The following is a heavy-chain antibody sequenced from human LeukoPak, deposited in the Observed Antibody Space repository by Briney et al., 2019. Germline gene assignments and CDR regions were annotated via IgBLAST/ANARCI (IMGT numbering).Heavy chain of an antibody. D-gene: IGHD2-21*02. V-gene: IGHV4-39*07. CDR3: ARTHCEGDCFSAIRY. J-gene: IGHJ4*02. CDR1: GDSLRRSTFY. Sequence: SETLSLTCTVSGDSLRRSTFYWVWIRQPPGKGLEWIGSIYYSGGADYNPSLQSRVTISVDTSKNEFSLKVRSVTAADTAVYFCARTHCEGDCFSAIRYWGQGTPVTVSS. CDR2: IYYSGGA.